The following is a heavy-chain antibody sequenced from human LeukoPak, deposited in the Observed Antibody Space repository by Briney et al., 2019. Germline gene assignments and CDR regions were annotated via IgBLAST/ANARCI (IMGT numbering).Heavy chain of an antibody. CDR3: ARHRAEHLGPDY. D-gene: IGHD1-14*01. CDR2: ISAYNGNT. Sequence: ASVKVSCTASGYTFTSYGISWVRQAPGQGLEWMGWISAYNGNTNYAQKVQGRVTMTTDTSTSTAYMELRSLRSDDTAVYYCARHRAEHLGPDYWGQGTLVTVSS. V-gene: IGHV1-18*01. CDR1: GYTFTSYG. J-gene: IGHJ4*02.